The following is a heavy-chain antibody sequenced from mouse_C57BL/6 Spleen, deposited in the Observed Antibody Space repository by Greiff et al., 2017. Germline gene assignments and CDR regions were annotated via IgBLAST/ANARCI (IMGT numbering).Heavy chain of an antibody. D-gene: IGHD2-12*01. CDR2: ISDGGSYT. V-gene: IGHV5-4*01. Sequence: EVKLVESGGGLVKPGGSLKLSCAASGFTFSSYAMSWVRQTPEKRLEWVATISDGGSYTYYPANVKGRFTISRDNAKNKLYLQMSHLKSEDTAMYYCARETIDAWFAYWGQGTLVTVSA. CDR1: GFTFSSYA. J-gene: IGHJ3*01. CDR3: ARETIDAWFAY.